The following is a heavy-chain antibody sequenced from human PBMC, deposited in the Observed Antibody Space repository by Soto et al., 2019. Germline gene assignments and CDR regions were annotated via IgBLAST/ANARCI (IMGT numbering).Heavy chain of an antibody. D-gene: IGHD5-12*01. CDR1: GFTFSSNG. V-gene: IGHV3-30*03. Sequence: QVQLVESGGGVVQPGRSLRLSCAASGFTFSSNGMHWVRQAPGKGLEWVAVISYDGRNKYYADSVKGRFTISRDNSKNTLYLQMNSLRAEDTAVYYCARGGYSGYDSIDYWGQGTLVTVSS. CDR3: ARGGYSGYDSIDY. CDR2: ISYDGRNK. J-gene: IGHJ4*02.